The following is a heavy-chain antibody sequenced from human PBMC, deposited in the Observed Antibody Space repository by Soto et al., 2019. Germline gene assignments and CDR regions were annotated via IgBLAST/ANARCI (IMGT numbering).Heavy chain of an antibody. D-gene: IGHD3-3*01. Sequence: GGSLRLSCAASGFTFSSYSMNWVRQAPGKGLEWVSSISSSSSYIYYADSVKGRFTISRDNAKNSLYLQMNSLRAEDTAVYYCARDTGGFDFWCGYPSDAFDIWGQGTMVTGSS. J-gene: IGHJ3*02. CDR3: ARDTGGFDFWCGYPSDAFDI. V-gene: IGHV3-21*01. CDR2: ISSSSSYI. CDR1: GFTFSSYS.